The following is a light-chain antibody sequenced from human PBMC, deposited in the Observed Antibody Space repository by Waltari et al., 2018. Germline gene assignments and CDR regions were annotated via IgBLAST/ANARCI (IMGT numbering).Light chain of an antibody. J-gene: IGKJ1*01. V-gene: IGKV1-5*01. CDR1: QSISSW. CDR2: DAS. Sequence: DIQMTQSPSTLSASVGDRVTVTCRASQSISSWVAWYQQKPGKAPKLLIYDASSLQSWVPSRFSGDASGTEFTLTISSLQPDDSATYYCQQYNSYPWTFGQGTKVEIK. CDR3: QQYNSYPWT.